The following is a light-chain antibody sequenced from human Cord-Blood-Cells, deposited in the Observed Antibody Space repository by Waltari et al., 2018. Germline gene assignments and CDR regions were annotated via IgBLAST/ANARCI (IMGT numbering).Light chain of an antibody. CDR1: SSDVGGYNY. Sequence: QSALTQPRSVSGSPGQSVTISCTGTSSDVGGYNYVSWYQQHPGKAPKLMIYDASKRPSGVPVRFSGAKSGITASLTISWLQAEDEADYYCCSYAGSYTLVFGGGTKLTVL. CDR2: DAS. J-gene: IGLJ2*01. V-gene: IGLV2-11*01. CDR3: CSYAGSYTLV.